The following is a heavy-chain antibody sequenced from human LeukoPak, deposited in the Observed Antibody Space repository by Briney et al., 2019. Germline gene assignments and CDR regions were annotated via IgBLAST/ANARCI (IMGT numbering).Heavy chain of an antibody. CDR2: INHSGST. J-gene: IGHJ4*02. CDR1: GGSFSGYY. CDR3: ARGDIVVVVAATYFDY. Sequence: SATLSLTCAVYGGSFSGYYWSWVRQPPGKGLEWIGEINHSGSTNYNTSHKSRVIISVDTSKNQFALKLSSVTAADTAVYYCARGDIVVVVAATYFDYWGQGTLVTVSS. D-gene: IGHD2-15*01. V-gene: IGHV4-34*01.